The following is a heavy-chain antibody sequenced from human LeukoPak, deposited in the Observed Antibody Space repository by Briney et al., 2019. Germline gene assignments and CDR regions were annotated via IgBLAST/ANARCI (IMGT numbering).Heavy chain of an antibody. Sequence: SETLSLTCTVSGGSISSGSYYWSWIRQPAGKGLEWIGRIYTNGSTNYNPSLKSRVAISVDTSKNQFSLRLSSVTAADTAVYYCARDTYYYDNGDFIDAFDIWGRGTMVTVSS. V-gene: IGHV4-61*02. D-gene: IGHD3-22*01. CDR1: GGSISSGSYY. CDR3: ARDTYYYDNGDFIDAFDI. J-gene: IGHJ3*02. CDR2: IYTNGST.